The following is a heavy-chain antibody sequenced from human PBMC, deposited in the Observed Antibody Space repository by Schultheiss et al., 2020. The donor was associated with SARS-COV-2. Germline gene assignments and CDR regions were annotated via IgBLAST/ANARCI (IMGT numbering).Heavy chain of an antibody. V-gene: IGHV3-74*01. CDR2: INSDGSST. D-gene: IGHD3-3*01. J-gene: IGHJ6*02. CDR3: ARAAYYDFWSGYYQSYYYYGMDV. CDR1: GFTFSSYW. Sequence: GGSLRLSCAASGFTFSSYWIHWVRQDPGRGLVWVSRINSDGSSTSYADSVKGRFTISRDNSKNTLYLQMNSLRAEDTAVYYCARAAYYDFWSGYYQSYYYYGMDVWGQGTTVTVSS.